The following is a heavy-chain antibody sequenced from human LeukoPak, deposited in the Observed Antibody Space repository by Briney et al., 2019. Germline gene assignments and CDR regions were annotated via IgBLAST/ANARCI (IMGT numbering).Heavy chain of an antibody. CDR3: ASDYDSSGYYQNSPFDY. D-gene: IGHD3-22*01. CDR1: GFTFSSYA. V-gene: IGHV3-21*01. J-gene: IGHJ4*02. Sequence: PGGSLRLSCAASGFTFSSYAMSWVRQAPGKGLEWVSSISSSSSYIYYADSVKGRFTISRDNAKNSLYLQMNSLRAEDTAVYYCASDYDSSGYYQNSPFDYWGQGTLVTVSS. CDR2: ISSSSSYI.